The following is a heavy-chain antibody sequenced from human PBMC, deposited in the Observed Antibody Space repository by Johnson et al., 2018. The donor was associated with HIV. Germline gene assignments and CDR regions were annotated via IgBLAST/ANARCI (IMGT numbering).Heavy chain of an antibody. Sequence: QVQVLESGGGVVQPGGSLRLSCAASGFTFSSYAMHWVRQAPGKGLEWVAVISYDGSNKYYADSVKGRFTISRDNSKNTLYVQMNSLRAEDTAVYYCAREEAYCGGDCYSAFDIWGQGTMVTVSS. CDR3: AREEAYCGGDCYSAFDI. CDR1: GFTFSSYA. J-gene: IGHJ3*02. V-gene: IGHV3-30-3*01. D-gene: IGHD2-21*02. CDR2: ISYDGSNK.